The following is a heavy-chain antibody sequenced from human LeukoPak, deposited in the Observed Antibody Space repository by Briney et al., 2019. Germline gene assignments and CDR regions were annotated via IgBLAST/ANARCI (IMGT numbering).Heavy chain of an antibody. CDR3: ARGEVRMVRICDAFGI. Sequence: ASVKVSCKASGGTFSSYAISWVRQAPGQGPEWMGGIIPIFGTANYAQKFQGRVTITADESTSTAYMELSSLRSEDTAVYYCARGEVRMVRICDAFGIWGQGTMVTASS. CDR2: IIPIFGTA. CDR1: GGTFSSYA. D-gene: IGHD3-10*01. V-gene: IGHV1-69*13. J-gene: IGHJ3*02.